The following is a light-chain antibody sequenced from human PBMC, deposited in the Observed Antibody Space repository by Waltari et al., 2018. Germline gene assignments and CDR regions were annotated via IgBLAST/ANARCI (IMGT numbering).Light chain of an antibody. CDR2: TNN. V-gene: IGLV1-44*01. J-gene: IGLJ2*01. Sequence: SVLTQSPSASGAPGQRVTISCSGSSSNIGSNPVNWYQQVPGTAPKLLIYTNNQRPSGVPDRFSGSKSGTSASLAITGFQSEDEAVYFCAAWDGNLNADVVFGEGTKLTVL. CDR3: AAWDGNLNADVV. CDR1: SSNIGSNP.